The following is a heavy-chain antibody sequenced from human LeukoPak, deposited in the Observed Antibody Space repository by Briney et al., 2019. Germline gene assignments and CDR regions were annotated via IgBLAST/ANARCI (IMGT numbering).Heavy chain of an antibody. V-gene: IGHV4-39*01. J-gene: IGHJ4*02. CDR1: GGFVSSSSYY. CDR2: IYYSGTT. Sequence: SETLSLTCTVSGGFVSSSSYYWGWIRQPPGKGLEWIRSIYYSGTTYYIPSLKSRITISVDTSKNQFSLKLNSVTAADTAVYYCARHGGAAAAIDYWGQGTLVTVSS. D-gene: IGHD6-13*01. CDR3: ARHGGAAAAIDY.